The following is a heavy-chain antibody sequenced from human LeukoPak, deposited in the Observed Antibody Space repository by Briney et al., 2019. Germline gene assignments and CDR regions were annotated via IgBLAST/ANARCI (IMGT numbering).Heavy chain of an antibody. J-gene: IGHJ3*02. Sequence: PGGSLRLSCAASGFTFNSYAMSWVRQAPGKGLEWVSSIGGGGADKYYADSVKGRFTISRDNSKNTLSLQMNSLRAEDTAIYYCARRCGDCLGASDIWGQGTMVTVSS. CDR3: ARRCGDCLGASDI. V-gene: IGHV3-23*01. CDR2: IGGGGADK. D-gene: IGHD2-21*02. CDR1: GFTFNSYA.